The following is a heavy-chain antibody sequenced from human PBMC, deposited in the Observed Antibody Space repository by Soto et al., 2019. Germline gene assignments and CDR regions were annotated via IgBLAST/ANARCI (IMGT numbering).Heavy chain of an antibody. CDR3: AKDHTVTTTRGFDY. D-gene: IGHD4-4*01. Sequence: EVQLLESGGCLVQPGGSLRLSCAASGLTLSSCAMRWVRQAPGKGLEWVSTISGGGGNTYYADSVKGRFTISRDNSKSTLYLQMNSLRAEDTAVYYCAKDHTVTTTRGFDYWGQGTLVTVSS. V-gene: IGHV3-23*01. J-gene: IGHJ4*02. CDR2: ISGGGGNT. CDR1: GLTLSSCA.